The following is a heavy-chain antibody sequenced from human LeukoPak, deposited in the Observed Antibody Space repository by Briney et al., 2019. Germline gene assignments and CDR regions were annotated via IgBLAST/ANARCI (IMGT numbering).Heavy chain of an antibody. CDR3: AKDLLGVAAGNY. CDR1: GFTFSSYA. J-gene: IGHJ4*02. CDR2: IRYDGSKK. D-gene: IGHD6-13*01. V-gene: IGHV3-30*02. Sequence: GRSLRLSCAASGFTFSSYAMHWVRQAPGKGLEWVAFIRYDGSKKYYADSVKGRFTISRDNSKSTLYLQMNSLRAEDTAVYSCAKDLLGVAAGNYWGQGTLVTVSS.